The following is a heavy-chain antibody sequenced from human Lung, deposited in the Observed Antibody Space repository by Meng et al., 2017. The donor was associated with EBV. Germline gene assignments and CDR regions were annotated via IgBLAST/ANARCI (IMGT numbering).Heavy chain of an antibody. Sequence: MKGARPPLVHPTHTLTLTCTFSGFSLSISGVGVGWIRQPPGKALEWLALIYWDDDKRYSPSLKSRLTITKDTSKNQVVLTMTNMDPVDTATYYCTHRPMTSAYYYFDYWGQGTLVTVSS. J-gene: IGHJ4*02. CDR3: THRPMTSAYYYFDY. D-gene: IGHD3-22*01. V-gene: IGHV2-5*02. CDR1: GFSLSISGVG. CDR2: IYWDDDK.